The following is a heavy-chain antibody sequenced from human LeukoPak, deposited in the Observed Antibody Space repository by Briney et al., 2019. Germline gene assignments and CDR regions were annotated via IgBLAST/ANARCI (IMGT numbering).Heavy chain of an antibody. CDR1: GFTFSSYE. J-gene: IGHJ6*03. CDR3: ARDCPGYSGYLNYYYYYYMDV. D-gene: IGHD5-12*01. Sequence: GGSLRLSCAASGFTFSSYEMNWVRQAPGKGLEWVSYISSSGSTIYYADSVKGRFTISRDNAKNSLYLQMNSLRAEDTAVYYCARDCPGYSGYLNYYYYYYMDVWGKGTTVTISS. CDR2: ISSSGSTI. V-gene: IGHV3-48*03.